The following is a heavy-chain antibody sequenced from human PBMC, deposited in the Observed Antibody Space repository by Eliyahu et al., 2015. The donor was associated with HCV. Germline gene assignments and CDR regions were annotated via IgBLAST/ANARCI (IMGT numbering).Heavy chain of an antibody. CDR3: ARGRVGWETAPYYFDY. V-gene: IGHV3-49*03. CDR1: XXTLRDYP. J-gene: IGHJ4*02. CDR2: IRTKAYSATT. D-gene: IGHD1-26*01. Sequence: EVQLVESGGDLVQPXRSLRLSCTGXXXTLRDYPIXWFRQAPGQGLEWLGFIRTKAYSATTEYAASVQGRFTISRDDSKSIAYLQLNSLKTEDTGVYYCARGRVGWETAPYYFDYWGQGILVTVSS.